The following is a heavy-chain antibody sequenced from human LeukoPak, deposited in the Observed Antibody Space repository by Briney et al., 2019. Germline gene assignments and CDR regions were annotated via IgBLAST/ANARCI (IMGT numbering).Heavy chain of an antibody. J-gene: IGHJ4*02. V-gene: IGHV6-1*01. Sequence: SQTLSLTCAISGDSVSSNSGAWNWIRQSPSRGLEWLGRTYYRSKWYNDYAESVKSRINIKPDTSRNQFSLQLNSVTPEDTAVYYCVRDHAGLDYWGQGTLVTVSS. D-gene: IGHD2-8*01. CDR2: TYYRSKWYN. CDR3: VRDHAGLDY. CDR1: GDSVSSNSGA.